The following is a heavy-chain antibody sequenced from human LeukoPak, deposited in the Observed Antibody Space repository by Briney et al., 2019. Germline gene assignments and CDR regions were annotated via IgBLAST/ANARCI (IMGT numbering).Heavy chain of an antibody. V-gene: IGHV4-39*01. J-gene: IGHJ4*02. CDR2: IFYSGTT. CDR3: ARSWIQLWYYDY. Sequence: SETLSLTCTVSGGSISSSSYYWGWIRQPPGKRLEWIGNIFYSGTTYYNPSLKSRVTISVDTSKNQFSLKLSSVTAADTAVYYCARSWIQLWYYDYWGQGTLVTVSS. CDR1: GGSISSSSYY. D-gene: IGHD5-18*01.